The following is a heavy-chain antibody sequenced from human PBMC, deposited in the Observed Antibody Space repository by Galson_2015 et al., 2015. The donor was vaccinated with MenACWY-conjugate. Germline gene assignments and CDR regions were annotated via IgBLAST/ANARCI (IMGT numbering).Heavy chain of an antibody. V-gene: IGHV3-11*06. CDR3: GRGTTTYYYYYYYMDV. J-gene: IGHJ6*03. Sequence: SLRLSCAASGFTFSDYYMSWIRQAPGKGLEWVSYISSSSSYTNYADSVKGRFTISRDNAKNSLYLQMNSLRAEDTAVYYCGRGTTTYYYYYYYMDVWGKGTTVTVSS. D-gene: IGHD4-11*01. CDR2: ISSSSSYT. CDR1: GFTFSDYY.